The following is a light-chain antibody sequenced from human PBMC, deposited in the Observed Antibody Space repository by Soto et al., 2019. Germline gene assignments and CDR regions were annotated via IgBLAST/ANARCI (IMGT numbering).Light chain of an antibody. CDR1: SSNIGAGYD. Sequence: QSVLTQPPSVSGAPGQRVTISCTGSSSNIGAGYDVHWYQHLPGTAPKLLIYGSTNRPSGVPDRFSGSKSGTSASLAITGLQAEDEADYYCQSYDSKLGVVFGEGTKLTVL. CDR2: GST. CDR3: QSYDSKLGVV. J-gene: IGLJ2*01. V-gene: IGLV1-40*01.